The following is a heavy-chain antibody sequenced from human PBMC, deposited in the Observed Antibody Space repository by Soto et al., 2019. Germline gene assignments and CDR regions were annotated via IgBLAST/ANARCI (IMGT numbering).Heavy chain of an antibody. J-gene: IGHJ4*02. D-gene: IGHD3-3*01. CDR2: ISGSGGST. CDR1: GFTFSSYA. CDR3: AKNRHEGYDFWSGQARYYFDY. V-gene: IGHV3-23*01. Sequence: PGGSLRVSWAASGFTFSSYAMSWVRQAPGKGLEWVSAISGSGGSTYYADSVKGRFTISRDNSKNTLYLQMNSLRAEDTAVYYCAKNRHEGYDFWSGQARYYFDYWGQGTLVTVSS.